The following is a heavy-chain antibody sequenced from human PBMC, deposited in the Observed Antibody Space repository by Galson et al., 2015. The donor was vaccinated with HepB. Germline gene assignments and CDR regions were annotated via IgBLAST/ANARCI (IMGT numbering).Heavy chain of an antibody. D-gene: IGHD3-10*01. J-gene: IGHJ3*02. CDR3: AGPDSRRSGSYYGDDAFDI. V-gene: IGHV3-30-3*01. CDR2: ISYDGSNK. Sequence: SLRLSCAASGFTFSSYAMHWVRQAPGKGLEWVAVISYDGSNKYYADSVKGRFTISRDNSKNTLYLQMNSLRAEDTAVYYCAGPDSRRSGSYYGDDAFDIWGQGTMVTVSS. CDR1: GFTFSSYA.